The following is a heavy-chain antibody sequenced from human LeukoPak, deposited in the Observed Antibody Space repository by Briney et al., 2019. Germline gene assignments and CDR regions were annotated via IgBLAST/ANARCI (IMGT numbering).Heavy chain of an antibody. CDR2: ISSSSSYI. CDR1: GFTFSSYS. V-gene: IGHV3-21*01. Sequence: PGGSLRLSCAASGFTFSSYSMNWVRQAPGKGLEWVSSISSSSSYIYYADSVKGRFTISRDNAKNSLYLQMNSLRAEDTAVYYCAREGRSSGWYYFDYWGQGTLVTVSS. D-gene: IGHD6-19*01. CDR3: AREGRSSGWYYFDY. J-gene: IGHJ4*02.